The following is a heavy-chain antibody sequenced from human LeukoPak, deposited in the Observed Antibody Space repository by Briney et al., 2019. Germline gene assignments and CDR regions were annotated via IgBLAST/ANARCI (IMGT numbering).Heavy chain of an antibody. V-gene: IGHV3-64D*09. Sequence: GSLRLSCSASGFTFSTYAMHWVRQAPGSGLEYVSSISANGGRAYYADSVKGRFTISRDNSKDTVYLQMSSLRADDTAVYYCVKDTYNGSWDAFDVWGQGTMVTVSS. D-gene: IGHD1-26*01. CDR3: VKDTYNGSWDAFDV. CDR2: ISANGGRA. CDR1: GFTFSTYA. J-gene: IGHJ3*01.